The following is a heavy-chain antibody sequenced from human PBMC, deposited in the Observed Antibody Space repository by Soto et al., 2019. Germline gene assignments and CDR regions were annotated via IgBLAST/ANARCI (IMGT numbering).Heavy chain of an antibody. Sequence: EVQLVESGGGLVQPGGSLRLSCAGSGFTFSNYWMHWVRHAPGKGLEWVSRIDHDGPTDYADSVRGRFTISRDNAENTLYLQMNSLRPEDTAVYYCVRDSHGDYWGQGTRVSVSS. CDR3: VRDSHGDY. J-gene: IGHJ4*02. V-gene: IGHV3-74*01. CDR1: GFTFSNYW. CDR2: IDHDGPT.